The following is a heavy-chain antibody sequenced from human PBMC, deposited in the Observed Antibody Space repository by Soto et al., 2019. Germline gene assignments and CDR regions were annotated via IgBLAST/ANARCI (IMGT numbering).Heavy chain of an antibody. J-gene: IGHJ3*02. CDR2: ISSSSSTI. CDR1: GFTFSSYS. D-gene: IGHD1-26*01. V-gene: IGHV3-48*02. Sequence: PGGSLRLSCAASGFTFSSYSMNWVRQAPGKGLEWVSYISSSSSTIYYADSVKGRFTISRDNAKNSLYLQMNSLRDEDTAVYYCASKGPRWELLAFDIWGQGTMVTVSS. CDR3: ASKGPRWELLAFDI.